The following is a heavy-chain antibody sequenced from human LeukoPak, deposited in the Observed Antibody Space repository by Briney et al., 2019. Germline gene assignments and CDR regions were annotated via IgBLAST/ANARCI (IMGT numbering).Heavy chain of an antibody. D-gene: IGHD4-11*01. J-gene: IGHJ4*02. Sequence: PSQTLSVTCAISGDSVSSNSASWNWIRQSPSRGLEWLGRTYYRSKWYSDYAVSVQGRITINPDTSKNQFSLQLNSVTPEDTAVYYCARVSSNELDYWGQGTLVTVSS. V-gene: IGHV6-1*01. CDR1: GDSVSSNSAS. CDR2: TYYRSKWYS. CDR3: ARVSSNELDY.